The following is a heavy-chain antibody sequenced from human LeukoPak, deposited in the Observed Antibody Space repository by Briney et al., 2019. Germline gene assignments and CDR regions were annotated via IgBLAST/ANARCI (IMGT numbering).Heavy chain of an antibody. Sequence: GGSLRLSCAASGFIFSDYYMSWIRQAPAKGLEWVSYISSGGSTIYYADSVKGRFTISRDNAKNSLYLQMNSLRAEDTAVYYCARDLWLAQHTYYYYYMDVWGKGTTVTVSS. V-gene: IGHV3-11*04. CDR3: ARDLWLAQHTYYYYYMDV. CDR2: ISSGGSTI. D-gene: IGHD6-19*01. J-gene: IGHJ6*03. CDR1: GFIFSDYY.